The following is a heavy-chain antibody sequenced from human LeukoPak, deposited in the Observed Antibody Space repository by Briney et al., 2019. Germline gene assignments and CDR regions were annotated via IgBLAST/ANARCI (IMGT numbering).Heavy chain of an antibody. CDR3: ARDGGIDYDYVWGSPKPFDY. Sequence: GGSLRLSCAASGFTFSSYAMHWVRQAPGKGLEYVSAISSNGGSTYYANSVKGRFTISRDNSKNTLYLQMGSLRAEDMAVYYCARDGGIDYDYVWGSPKPFDYWGQGTLVTVSS. D-gene: IGHD3-16*01. CDR2: ISSNGGST. V-gene: IGHV3-64*01. J-gene: IGHJ4*02. CDR1: GFTFSSYA.